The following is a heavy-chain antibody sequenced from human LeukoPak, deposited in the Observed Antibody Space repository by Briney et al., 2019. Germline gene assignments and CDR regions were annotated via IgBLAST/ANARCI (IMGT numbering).Heavy chain of an antibody. CDR3: ARDFGGFGELLPGYFDY. J-gene: IGHJ4*02. CDR1: GFTFSSYE. V-gene: IGHV3-48*03. Sequence: GGSLRLSCAASGFTFSSYEMNWVRQAPGKGLEWVSYISSSGSTIYYADSVKGRFTISRDNAKNSLYLQMNSLRAEASAVYYCARDFGGFGELLPGYFDYWGQGTLVTVSS. CDR2: ISSSGSTI. D-gene: IGHD3-10*01.